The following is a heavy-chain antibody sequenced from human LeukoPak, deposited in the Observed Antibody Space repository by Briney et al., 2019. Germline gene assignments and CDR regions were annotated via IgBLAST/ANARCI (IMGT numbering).Heavy chain of an antibody. CDR3: ARDQVTGDAFDI. D-gene: IGHD1-14*01. V-gene: IGHV4-61*02. CDR2: IYTSGST. J-gene: IGHJ3*02. CDR1: GGSISSGSYY. Sequence: PSETLSLTCTVSGGSISSGSYYWSWIRQPAGKGLEWIGRIYTSGSTNYNPSLKGRVTMSVDTSKNQFSLKLSSVTAADTAVYYCARDQVTGDAFDIWGQGTMVTVSS.